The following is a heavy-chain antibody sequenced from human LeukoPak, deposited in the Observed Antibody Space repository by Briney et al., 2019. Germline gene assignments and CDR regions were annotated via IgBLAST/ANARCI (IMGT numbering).Heavy chain of an antibody. Sequence: GASVKVSCKASGFTFTGYYLHWVRQAPGQGLEWMGWINLKTGGTNIAQKFQGRVTLTRDTSISTAYMEMTSLKSDDTAVYFCARDGAHQCSPVSCPYDSWGQGTLVTVSS. V-gene: IGHV1-2*02. CDR1: GFTFTGYY. CDR2: INLKTGGT. J-gene: IGHJ4*02. D-gene: IGHD2-2*01. CDR3: ARDGAHQCSPVSCPYDS.